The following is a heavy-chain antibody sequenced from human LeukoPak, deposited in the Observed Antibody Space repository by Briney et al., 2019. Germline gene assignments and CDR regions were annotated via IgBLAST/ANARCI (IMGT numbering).Heavy chain of an antibody. J-gene: IGHJ4*02. CDR1: GFTFSTFP. CDR3: ATQCITLVVVISPFDY. Sequence: PGGSLRLSCAASGFTFSTFPMHWVRQAPGKGLEWVALIQDDGATTNYADSVRGRFTISRDNSKSTVYLQMNSLKPDDTAVYYCATQCITLVVVISPFDYWGQGTLVTVSS. V-gene: IGHV3-30*02. CDR2: IQDDGATT. D-gene: IGHD3-22*01.